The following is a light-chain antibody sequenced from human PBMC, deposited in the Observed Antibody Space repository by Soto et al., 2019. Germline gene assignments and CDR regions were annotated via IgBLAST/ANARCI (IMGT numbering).Light chain of an antibody. V-gene: IGKV1-39*01. CDR3: QQSYSRPET. CDR1: QSIDNY. Sequence: DIQMTQSPSSLSASVGDRVTITCRASQSIDNYLNWYQQKPGKAPNLLLYAASTLLSGVPSRFSGRGSGTHFTLTISSLQPEDFATYYCQQSYSRPETFGQGTKVEIK. J-gene: IGKJ1*01. CDR2: AAS.